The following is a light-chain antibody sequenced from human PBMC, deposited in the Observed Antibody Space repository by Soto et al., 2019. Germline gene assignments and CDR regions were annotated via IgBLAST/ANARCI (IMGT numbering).Light chain of an antibody. V-gene: IGLV2-14*01. CDR1: SSDVGGYNY. CDR2: EVS. CDR3: SSYTSSSTRPVV. J-gene: IGLJ2*01. Sequence: QSALTQPASVSGSPGQSITISCTGTSSDVGGYNYVYWYQQHPGKAPKLMIYEVSNRPSGVSNRFSGSKSGNTASLTISGRQAEDEADYYCSSYTSSSTRPVVFGGGTKLTVL.